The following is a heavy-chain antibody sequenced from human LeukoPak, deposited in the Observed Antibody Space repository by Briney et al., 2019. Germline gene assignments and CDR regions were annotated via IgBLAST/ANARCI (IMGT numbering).Heavy chain of an antibody. CDR2: IYTSGST. V-gene: IGHV4-4*07. CDR1: GGSISSYY. CDR3: ARVGSLDSLDY. Sequence: SETLSLTCTVSGGSISSYYWSWIRQPAGKGLGWIGRIYTSGSTNYNPSLKSRVTISYTSKNQFSLKLSSVTAADTAVYYCARVGSLDSLDYWGQGTLVTVSS. J-gene: IGHJ4*02. D-gene: IGHD2-15*01.